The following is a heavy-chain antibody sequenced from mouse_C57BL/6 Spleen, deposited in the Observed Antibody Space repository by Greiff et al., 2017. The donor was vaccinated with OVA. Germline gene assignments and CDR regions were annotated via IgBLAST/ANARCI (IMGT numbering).Heavy chain of an antibody. CDR1: GYTFTSYG. CDR3: AREGFAY. CDR2: IYPRSGNT. J-gene: IGHJ3*01. V-gene: IGHV1-81*01. Sequence: QVQLQQSGAELARPGASVKLSCKASGYTFTSYGISWVKQRTGQGLEWIGEIYPRSGNTYYNEKFKGKGTLTADKSSSTAYMELRSLTSEYSAVYFFAREGFAYWGQGTLVTVSA.